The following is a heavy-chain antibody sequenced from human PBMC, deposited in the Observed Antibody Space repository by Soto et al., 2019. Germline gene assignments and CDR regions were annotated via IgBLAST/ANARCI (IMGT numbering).Heavy chain of an antibody. CDR1: RYTFTSYA. Sequence: ASVKVSCKASRYTFTSYAIHWVRQAPVQRLEWMGWINAGNGNTKYSQKFQGRVTITRDTSASTAYMELSSLRSEDTAVYYCARATYYDILTGYFDYWGQGTLVTVSS. J-gene: IGHJ4*02. D-gene: IGHD3-9*01. CDR2: INAGNGNT. CDR3: ARATYYDILTGYFDY. V-gene: IGHV1-3*01.